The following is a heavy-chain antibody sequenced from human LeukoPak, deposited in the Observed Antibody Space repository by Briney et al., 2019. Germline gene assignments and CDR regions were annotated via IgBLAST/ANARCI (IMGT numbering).Heavy chain of an antibody. J-gene: IGHJ4*02. CDR2: ISFSSTHI. V-gene: IGHV3-21*03. CDR1: GFTFSSYW. Sequence: GGSLRLSCAASGFTFSSYWMSWVRQAPGKGLEWVSSISFSSTHIYYADSIQGRFTISRDNAENSLYLQMNSLRAEDTAVYYCAAANYFDYWGQGTLVTVSS. CDR3: AAANYFDY.